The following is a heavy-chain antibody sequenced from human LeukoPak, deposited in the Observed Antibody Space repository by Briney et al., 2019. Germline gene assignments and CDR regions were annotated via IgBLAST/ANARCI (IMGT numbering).Heavy chain of an antibody. CDR2: IRYDGSNK. CDR3: AKDPGRYFDSYYFDY. V-gene: IGHV3-30*02. Sequence: GGSLRLSCAASGFTFSSYAMHWVRQGPGKGLEWVAFIRYDGSNKYYADSVKGRFTISRDNSKNTLYLQMNSLRAEDTAVYYCAKDPGRYFDSYYFDYWGQGTLVTVSS. CDR1: GFTFSSYA. J-gene: IGHJ4*02. D-gene: IGHD3-9*01.